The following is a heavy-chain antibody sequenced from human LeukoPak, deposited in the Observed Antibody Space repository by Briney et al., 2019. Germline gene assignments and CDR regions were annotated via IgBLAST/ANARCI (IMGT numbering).Heavy chain of an antibody. CDR1: GYTFIGYY. Sequence: ASVKVSCKASGYTFIGYYIHWVRQAPGQGLEWMGWINPNSGGTNYAQKFQGRVTMTTDTSTSTAYMELRSLRSDDTAVYYCATNARSTADIWGQGTMVTVSS. D-gene: IGHD1-14*01. CDR2: INPNSGGT. V-gene: IGHV1-2*02. J-gene: IGHJ3*02. CDR3: ATNARSTADI.